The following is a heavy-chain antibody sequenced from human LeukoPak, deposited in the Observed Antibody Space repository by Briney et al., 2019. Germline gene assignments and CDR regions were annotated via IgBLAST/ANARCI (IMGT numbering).Heavy chain of an antibody. J-gene: IGHJ5*02. CDR3: ARDGAVAGTGRWFDP. CDR1: GFTFSSYS. Sequence: GGSLRLSCAAPGFTFSSYSMNWVRQAPGKGLEWVSSISSSSSYIYYADSVKGRFTISRDNAKNSLYLQMNSLRAEDTAVYCCARDGAVAGTGRWFDPWGQGTLVTVSS. CDR2: ISSSSSYI. V-gene: IGHV3-21*01. D-gene: IGHD6-19*01.